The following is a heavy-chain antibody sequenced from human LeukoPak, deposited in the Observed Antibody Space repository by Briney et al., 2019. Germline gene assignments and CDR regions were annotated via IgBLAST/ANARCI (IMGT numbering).Heavy chain of an antibody. Sequence: GGSLRLSCAAPGFTFSSYEMNWVRQAPGKGLEWVSKISSSGSAIYYADSVKGRFTISRDNAKSTLYLQMNSLRVEDTAVYYCARGRSLGYWGQGTLVTVSS. J-gene: IGHJ4*02. CDR3: ARGRSLGY. D-gene: IGHD6-19*01. CDR1: GFTFSSYE. V-gene: IGHV3-48*03. CDR2: ISSSGSAI.